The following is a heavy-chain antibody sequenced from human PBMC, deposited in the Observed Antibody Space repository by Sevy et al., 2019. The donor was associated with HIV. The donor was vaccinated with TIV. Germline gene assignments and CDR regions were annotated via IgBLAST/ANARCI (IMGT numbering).Heavy chain of an antibody. D-gene: IGHD3-22*01. Sequence: ASVKVSCKASGYIFTSYDINWVRQATGQGLEWMGWMNPNTDNTGYAQKFQGRVTMTRNTSISTAYMELSSLRSEDTAVYYCARSGDSSGLKTYFYYWGQGTLVTVSS. J-gene: IGHJ4*02. CDR1: GYIFTSYD. CDR3: ARSGDSSGLKTYFYY. CDR2: MNPNTDNT. V-gene: IGHV1-8*01.